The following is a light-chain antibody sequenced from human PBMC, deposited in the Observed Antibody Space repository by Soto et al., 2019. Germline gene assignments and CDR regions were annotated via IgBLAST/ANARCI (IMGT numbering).Light chain of an antibody. Sequence: AIQVIQSPSSLSASVGDRVTMTCRASQDIRGALAWYQQKSGKPPNLLIYDVSTLEGGVPSRFSGSGSGTEFTLTISSLQPEDFGTYYCQQFNSYPITFGHGTRLEI. V-gene: IGKV1-13*02. CDR1: QDIRGA. J-gene: IGKJ5*01. CDR3: QQFNSYPIT. CDR2: DVS.